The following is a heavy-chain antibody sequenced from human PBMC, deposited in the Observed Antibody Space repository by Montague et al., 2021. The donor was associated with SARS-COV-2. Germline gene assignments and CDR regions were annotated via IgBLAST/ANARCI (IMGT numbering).Heavy chain of an antibody. CDR2: INHSGST. V-gene: IGHV4-34*01. J-gene: IGHJ4*02. Sequence: SETLSLTCAVYGASFNGYYWTWILQPPGKGLEWIGEINHSGSTSYNPSLRSRVTISVDTSKNQFSLKLTSVTAADTAVYYCTRRLHGFNRHYFDYWGQGTLVTVSS. D-gene: IGHD5-24*01. CDR1: GASFNGYY. CDR3: TRRLHGFNRHYFDY.